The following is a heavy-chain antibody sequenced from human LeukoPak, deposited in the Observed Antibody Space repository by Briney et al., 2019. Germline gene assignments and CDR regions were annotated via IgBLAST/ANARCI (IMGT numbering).Heavy chain of an antibody. D-gene: IGHD3-22*01. J-gene: IGHJ4*02. Sequence: GGALRLSCAASGFTLSSYWMSWVRQAPGKGLEWVANIQQEGSDKYYVDSVKGRSTISRVNAKNSLYLQMNSLRAEDTAVYYCARDAGLGYCGQGTLVTVSS. CDR3: ARDAGLGY. V-gene: IGHV3-7*01. CDR1: GFTLSSYW. CDR2: IQQEGSDK.